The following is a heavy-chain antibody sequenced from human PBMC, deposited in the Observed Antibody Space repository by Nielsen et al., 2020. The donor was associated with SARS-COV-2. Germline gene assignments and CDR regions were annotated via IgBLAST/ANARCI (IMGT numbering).Heavy chain of an antibody. CDR1: GFTFSSYS. J-gene: IGHJ6*02. CDR2: ISSSSSYI. V-gene: IGHV3-21*01. Sequence: GGSLRLSCAASGFTFSSYSMNWVRQAPGKGLEWVSSISSSSSYIYYADSVKGRFTISRDNAKNSLYLQMNSLRAEDTAVYYCARDLAGTPIVVVVAAPFYYYGMDVWGQGTTVTVSS. D-gene: IGHD2-15*01. CDR3: ARDLAGTPIVVVVAAPFYYYGMDV.